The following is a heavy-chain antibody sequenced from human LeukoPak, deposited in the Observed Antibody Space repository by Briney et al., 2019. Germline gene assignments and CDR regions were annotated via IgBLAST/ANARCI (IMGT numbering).Heavy chain of an antibody. CDR2: FSGRGGRT. D-gene: IGHD6-25*01. CDR1: VFTLATYP. V-gene: IGHV3-23*01. J-gene: IGHJ4*02. CDR3: AKVTSGYNDFDY. Sequence: PGGSPRLSSEDSVFTLATYPISWVRPAPGKRLEWVSTFSGRGGRTLYADSVKGRFTISRDNSKNTLSLQMNSLRAEDTAVYYCAKVTSGYNDFDYGGQGSLVTVSS.